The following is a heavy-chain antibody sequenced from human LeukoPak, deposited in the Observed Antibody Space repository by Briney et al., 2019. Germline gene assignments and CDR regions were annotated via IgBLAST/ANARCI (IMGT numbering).Heavy chain of an antibody. CDR3: ARVEMATIAYYYYYMDV. CDR2: IYSGGST. CDR1: GFTVSSNY. D-gene: IGHD5-24*01. J-gene: IGHJ6*03. V-gene: IGHV3-53*01. Sequence: GGSLRLSCAASGFTVSSNYMSWVRQAPGKGLEWVSVIYSGGSTYYADSVKGRFTISRDNAKNSLYLQMNSLRAEDTAVYYCARVEMATIAYYYYYMDVWGKGTTVTVSS.